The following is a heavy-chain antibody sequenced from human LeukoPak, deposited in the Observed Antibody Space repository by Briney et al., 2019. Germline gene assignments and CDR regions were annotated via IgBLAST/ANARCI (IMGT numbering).Heavy chain of an antibody. CDR3: ARVGSGSFDY. Sequence: SETLSLTCTVSGGSISSYYWSWIRQPPGKGLEWIGYIYYSGNTNDNPSLKSRVTISIDTSKNQFYLKTSSVTAADTAVYYCARVGSGSFDYWGQGTLVTVSS. CDR2: IYYSGNT. CDR1: GGSISSYY. J-gene: IGHJ4*02. V-gene: IGHV4-59*01. D-gene: IGHD1-26*01.